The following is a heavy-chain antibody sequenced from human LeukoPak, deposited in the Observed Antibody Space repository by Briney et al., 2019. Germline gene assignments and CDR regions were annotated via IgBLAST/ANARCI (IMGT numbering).Heavy chain of an antibody. J-gene: IGHJ4*02. D-gene: IGHD5-12*01. Sequence: SETLSLTCTVSSASITSSPYFWGWIRQSPGKGLEWIGSISYSGTTYYNPSLKSRVTISVDTSKNQFSLHLNSATPEDTAVYYCARAFDSAYDSPFDYWGQGALVTVSS. V-gene: IGHV4-39*02. CDR2: ISYSGTT. CDR1: SASITSSPYF. CDR3: ARAFDSAYDSPFDY.